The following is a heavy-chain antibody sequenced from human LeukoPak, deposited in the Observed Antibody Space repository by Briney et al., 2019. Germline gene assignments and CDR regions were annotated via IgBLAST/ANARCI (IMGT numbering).Heavy chain of an antibody. CDR2: ISASGGST. Sequence: QPGGSLRLSCAASGFTFSSSAMSWVRQVPGKGLEWVSGISASGGSTFNADSVKGRFTISRDNSKNTLYLQMNSLRAEDTALYYCATSTVAKYDYWGQGTLVAVSS. V-gene: IGHV3-23*01. CDR1: GFTFSSSA. D-gene: IGHD4-11*01. J-gene: IGHJ4*02. CDR3: ATSTVAKYDY.